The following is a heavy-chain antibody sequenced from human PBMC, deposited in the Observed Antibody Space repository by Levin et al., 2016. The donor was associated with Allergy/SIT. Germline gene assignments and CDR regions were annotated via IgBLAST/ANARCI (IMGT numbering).Heavy chain of an antibody. CDR3: ARVRQQLVRVVDY. J-gene: IGHJ4*02. D-gene: IGHD6-13*01. V-gene: IGHV4-34*01. CDR2: INHSGST. Sequence: WIRQPPGKGLEWIGEINHSGSTNYNPSLKSRVTISVDTSKNQFSLKLSSVTAADTAVYYCARVRQQLVRVVDYWGQGTLVTVSS.